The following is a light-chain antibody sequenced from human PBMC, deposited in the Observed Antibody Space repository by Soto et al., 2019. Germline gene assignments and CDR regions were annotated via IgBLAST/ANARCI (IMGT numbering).Light chain of an antibody. CDR3: QQYDNLPFT. CDR1: QSVLYSSNNKNY. CDR2: DAS. V-gene: IGKV1-33*01. J-gene: IGKJ3*01. Sequence: DIVMTQSPDSLAVSLGERATINCKSSQSVLYSSNNKNYLNWYQQKPGKAPKLLIYDASNLETGVPSRFSGSGSGADFTFTISSLQHEDIATYYCQQYDNLPFTFGHGTKVDIK.